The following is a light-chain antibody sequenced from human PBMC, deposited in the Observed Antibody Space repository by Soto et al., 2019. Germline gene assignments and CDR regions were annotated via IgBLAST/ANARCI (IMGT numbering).Light chain of an antibody. CDR2: DGT. J-gene: IGKJ1*01. CDR3: QQYESHSEA. V-gene: IGKV1-5*01. CDR1: QSVGSW. Sequence: DIQLTQSPSTLSASVGDRVSITCWASQSVGSWLAWYQKKPGKAPKLLIFDGTYLESGVTSRFSGSGSGTEFTLTINDLQPDDSSTYYCQQYESHSEAFGQGTKVEVK.